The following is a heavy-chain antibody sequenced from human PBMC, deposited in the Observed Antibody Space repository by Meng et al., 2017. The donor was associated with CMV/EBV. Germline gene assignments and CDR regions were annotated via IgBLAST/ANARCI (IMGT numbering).Heavy chain of an antibody. CDR3: ARDQNIVVVPAAPRVHYYYYGMDV. D-gene: IGHD2-2*01. V-gene: IGHV3-11*01. Sequence: GGSLKISCAASGFTFSDYYVSWIRQAPGKGLEWVSYISSSGSTIYYADSVKGRFTISRDNAKNSLYLQMNSLRAEDTAVYYCARDQNIVVVPAAPRVHYYYYGMDVWGQGTTVTVSS. CDR2: ISSSGSTI. CDR1: GFTFSDYY. J-gene: IGHJ6*02.